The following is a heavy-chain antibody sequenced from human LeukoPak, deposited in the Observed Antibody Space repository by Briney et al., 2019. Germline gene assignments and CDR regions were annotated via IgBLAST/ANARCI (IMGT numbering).Heavy chain of an antibody. CDR2: IYGSGIT. D-gene: IGHD3-22*01. CDR3: ARLKFYDSTGYSPGYYMDA. CDR1: GGSIISNY. V-gene: IGHV4-4*07. J-gene: IGHJ6*03. Sequence: SATLSLTCTVSGGSIISNYWSWIRQSAGTGLEWIGRIYGSGITDYNPSLKSRVTMSLDTSRKQFSLRLTSVTAADTAVYYCARLKFYDSTGYSPGYYMDAWGKGTTVSVFS.